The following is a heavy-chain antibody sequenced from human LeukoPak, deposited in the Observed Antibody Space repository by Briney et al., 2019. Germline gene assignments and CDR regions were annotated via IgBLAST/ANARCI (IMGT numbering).Heavy chain of an antibody. CDR3: AKGRSSYDSSGYYCDY. Sequence: GRSLRLSCAASGFTFSSYAMSWVRQAPGKGLEWVSAISGSGGSTYYADSVKGRFTISRDNSKNTLYLQMNSLRAEDTAVYYCAKGRSSYDSSGYYCDYWGQGTLVTVSS. D-gene: IGHD3-22*01. V-gene: IGHV3-23*01. J-gene: IGHJ4*02. CDR2: ISGSGGST. CDR1: GFTFSSYA.